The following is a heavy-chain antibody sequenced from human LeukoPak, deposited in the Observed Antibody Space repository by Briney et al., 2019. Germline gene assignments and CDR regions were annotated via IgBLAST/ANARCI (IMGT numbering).Heavy chain of an antibody. J-gene: IGHJ4*02. CDR1: GGSFSGYY. Sequence: SETLSLTCAVYGGSFSGYYWSWIRQPPGKGLEWIGEINHSGSTNYNPSLKSRVTISVDTSKNQFSLKLSSVTAADTAVYYCARGGRVWGSYRLHYWGQGTLVTVSS. CDR2: INHSGST. CDR3: ARGGRVWGSYRLHY. D-gene: IGHD3-16*02. V-gene: IGHV4-34*01.